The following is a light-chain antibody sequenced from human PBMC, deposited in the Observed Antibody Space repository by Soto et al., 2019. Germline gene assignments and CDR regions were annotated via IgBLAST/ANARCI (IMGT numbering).Light chain of an antibody. CDR1: QSVSSK. CDR2: GAS. J-gene: IGKJ1*01. Sequence: EIVMTQSPATLSVYPGERATLSCRASQSVSSKLAWYQQKPGQAPRLLIYGASTRATGIPARFSGSGSGTEFTLTISSLQPEDFALYYCQQYNTWPPLTFGQGTKVQIK. V-gene: IGKV3-15*01. CDR3: QQYNTWPPLT.